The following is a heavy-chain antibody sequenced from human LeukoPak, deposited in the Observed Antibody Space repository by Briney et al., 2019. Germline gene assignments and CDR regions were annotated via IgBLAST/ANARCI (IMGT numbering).Heavy chain of an antibody. J-gene: IGHJ4*02. Sequence: GASVKVSCKASGYTFTGYYMHRVRQAPGQGLEWMGWINPNSGGTNYAQKFQGRVTMTRDTSISTAYMELSRLRSDDTAVYYCARDVRYSSGWYPLYYFDYWGQGTLVTVSS. D-gene: IGHD6-19*01. CDR1: GYTFTGYY. V-gene: IGHV1-2*02. CDR2: INPNSGGT. CDR3: ARDVRYSSGWYPLYYFDY.